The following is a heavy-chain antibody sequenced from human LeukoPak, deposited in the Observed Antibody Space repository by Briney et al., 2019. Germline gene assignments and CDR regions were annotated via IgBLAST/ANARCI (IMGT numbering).Heavy chain of an antibody. CDR1: GFIVSSNY. Sequence: GGSLRLSCAASGFIVSSNYMSWVRQAPGKGLEWVSGISGSGGSTYSADSVKGRLTISRDNSKNTLYLQMNTLRAEDTAVYYCAKFAGTSSHLEKWLRFGDNWFDPWGQGTLVTVSS. V-gene: IGHV3-23*01. CDR2: ISGSGGST. CDR3: AKFAGTSSHLEKWLRFGDNWFDP. J-gene: IGHJ5*02. D-gene: IGHD5-12*01.